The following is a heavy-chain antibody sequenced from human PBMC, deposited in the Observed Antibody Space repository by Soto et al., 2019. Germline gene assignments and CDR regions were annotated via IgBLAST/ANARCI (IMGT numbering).Heavy chain of an antibody. CDR2: ISSSGSTI. D-gene: IGHD1-26*01. Sequence: QVQLVESGGGLVKPGGSLRLSCAASGFTFSDYYMSWIRQAPGKGLEWVSYISSSGSTIYYADSVKGRFTISRDNAKNSLDLQMNSLRAEDTAVYYCTRDPVSEVGATRGFDYWGQGTLVTVSS. CDR3: TRDPVSEVGATRGFDY. J-gene: IGHJ4*02. V-gene: IGHV3-11*01. CDR1: GFTFSDYY.